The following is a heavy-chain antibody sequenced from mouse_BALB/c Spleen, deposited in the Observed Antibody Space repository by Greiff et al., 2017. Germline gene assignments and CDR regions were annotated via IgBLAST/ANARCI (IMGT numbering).Heavy chain of an antibody. D-gene: IGHD2-10*02. V-gene: IGHV1S137*01. CDR1: GYTFTDYA. Sequence: QVQLQQSGAELVRPGVSVKISCKGSGYTFTDYAMHWVKQSHAKSLEWIGVISTYYGDASYNQKFKGKATMTVDKSSSTAYMELARLTSEDSAIYYCARRYGNHYYAMDYWGQGTSVTVSS. CDR2: ISTYYGDA. J-gene: IGHJ4*01. CDR3: ARRYGNHYYAMDY.